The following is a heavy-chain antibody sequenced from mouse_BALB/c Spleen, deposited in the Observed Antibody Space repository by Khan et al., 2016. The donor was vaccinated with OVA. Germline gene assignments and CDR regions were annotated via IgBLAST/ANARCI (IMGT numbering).Heavy chain of an antibody. Sequence: VRLQQSGPELVEPGASVKMSCKASGYTFTNYVMHWVKQKPGQGLEWIGYINPYNAGTRYNEKFKGKVTLTSDISSTTAYMELSSLTSADSAVYYCAREASSWDFSFPYWGQGTLVTVSA. D-gene: IGHD4-1*01. CDR3: AREASSWDFSFPY. V-gene: IGHV1S136*01. J-gene: IGHJ3*01. CDR1: GYTFTNYV. CDR2: INPYNAGT.